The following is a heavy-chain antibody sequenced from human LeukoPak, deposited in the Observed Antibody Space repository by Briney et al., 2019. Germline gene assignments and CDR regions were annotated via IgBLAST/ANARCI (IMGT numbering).Heavy chain of an antibody. J-gene: IGHJ6*02. Sequence: GASGKVSCKASGYTFTGYDMPGVGKAPGQGLEWMGWINPNRGGTNYAQKFQGRLTMTTATSISTAYLELSRLRSDHTAVYYCAREMIPNGMDVWGQGTTVTVSS. CDR2: INPNRGGT. CDR3: AREMIPNGMDV. D-gene: IGHD2-21*01. V-gene: IGHV1-2*02. CDR1: GYTFTGYD.